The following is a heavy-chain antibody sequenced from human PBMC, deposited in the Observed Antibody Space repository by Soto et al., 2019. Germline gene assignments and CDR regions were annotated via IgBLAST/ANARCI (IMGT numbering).Heavy chain of an antibody. CDR3: ARGVMGSGYYLDY. V-gene: IGHV3-74*01. CDR2: IHSDGRST. Sequence: EVQLVESGGGLVQPGGSLRLSCAASGLTYRSHWMHWVRQAPGKGLVWVSRIHSDGRSTSYADSVKGRFTISRDSAKDTRYLQMNSLRAEDTAVYYCARGVMGSGYYLDYWGQGTLVTVSS. J-gene: IGHJ4*02. CDR1: GLTYRSHW. D-gene: IGHD3-3*01.